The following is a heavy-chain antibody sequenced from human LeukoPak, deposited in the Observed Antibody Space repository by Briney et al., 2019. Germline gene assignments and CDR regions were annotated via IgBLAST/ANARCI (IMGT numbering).Heavy chain of an antibody. V-gene: IGHV1-18*01. Sequence: ASVKVSCKASSYTFTSYGISWVRQAPGQGLEWMGWISAYNGSTNYAQKLQGRVTMTTDTSTSTAYMELRSLRSDDTAVYYCARERGIAAAGIQYFDYWGQGTLVTVSS. J-gene: IGHJ4*02. CDR3: ARERGIAAAGIQYFDY. D-gene: IGHD6-13*01. CDR1: SYTFTSYG. CDR2: ISAYNGST.